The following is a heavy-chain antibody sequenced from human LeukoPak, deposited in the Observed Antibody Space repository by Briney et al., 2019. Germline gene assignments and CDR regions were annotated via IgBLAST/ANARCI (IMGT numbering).Heavy chain of an antibody. V-gene: IGHV3-21*01. J-gene: IGHJ4*02. Sequence: KTGGSLRLSCAASGFTFSSYSMNWVRQAPGKGLEWVSSISSSSSYIYYADSVKGRFTISRDNAKNSLYLQMNSLRAEDTAVYYCARDVGLLWFGELLDESRYFDYWGQGTLVTVSS. D-gene: IGHD3-10*01. CDR2: ISSSSSYI. CDR3: ARDVGLLWFGELLDESRYFDY. CDR1: GFTFSSYS.